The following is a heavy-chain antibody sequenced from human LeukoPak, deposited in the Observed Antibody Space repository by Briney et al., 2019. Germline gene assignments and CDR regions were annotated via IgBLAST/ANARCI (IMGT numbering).Heavy chain of an antibody. CDR3: ARTKRGGHSDFDY. J-gene: IGHJ4*02. D-gene: IGHD2-15*01. V-gene: IGHV4-59*01. CDR2: IYYGGST. Sequence: SETLSLTCTVSGGSISSYYWSWIRQPPGKGLEWIGYIYYGGSTNYNPSLKSRVTISVDTSKNQFSLKLSSVTAADTAVYYCARTKRGGHSDFDYWGQGTLVTVSS. CDR1: GGSISSYY.